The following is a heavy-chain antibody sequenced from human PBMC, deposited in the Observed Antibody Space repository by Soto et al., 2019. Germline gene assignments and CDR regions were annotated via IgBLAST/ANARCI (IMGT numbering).Heavy chain of an antibody. D-gene: IGHD3-16*01. V-gene: IGHV4-39*01. CDR3: ARHQGPTGVMD. Sequence: QLQLQESGPGLVKPSETLSLSCTVSGDSIGSSPYFWGWTRQSPGRGLEWIASIQYNGNTNYSPSLKIRVTISVDASTNQFSLKLISVTAADTAIYYCARHQGPTGVMDWGQGTLVTVSS. J-gene: IGHJ4*02. CDR2: IQYNGNT. CDR1: GDSIGSSPYF.